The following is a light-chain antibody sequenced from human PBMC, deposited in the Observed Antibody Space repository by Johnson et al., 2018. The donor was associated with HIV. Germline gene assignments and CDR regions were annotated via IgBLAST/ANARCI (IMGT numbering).Light chain of an antibody. CDR2: ENN. CDR3: ATWDTSLGTGGV. CDR1: TSNFDNNY. V-gene: IGLV1-51*02. Sequence: QSVLTQPPSVSAAPGQKVTISCSGNTSNFDNNYVSWYLQLPETAPKLLIYENNERPSGIPDRFSGYNSGTSATLDITGLQTGDEADYYCATWDTSLGTGGVFGTGTKVTGL. J-gene: IGLJ1*01.